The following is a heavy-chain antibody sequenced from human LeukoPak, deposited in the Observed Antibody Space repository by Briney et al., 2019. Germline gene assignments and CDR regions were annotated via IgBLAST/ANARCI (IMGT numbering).Heavy chain of an antibody. CDR1: GYTFTGYY. CDR2: INTNSGGT. D-gene: IGHD3-9*01. J-gene: IGHJ4*02. V-gene: IGHV1-2*02. Sequence: GASVKVSCKASGYTFTGYYRHWLRQPPGQELEWMGWINTNSGGTNYAQKFQGRVSMTRDTSISTAYMELSRLRSDDTAVYFFARERPYDILTGYYPMGYWGQGTLVTVSS. CDR3: ARERPYDILTGYYPMGY.